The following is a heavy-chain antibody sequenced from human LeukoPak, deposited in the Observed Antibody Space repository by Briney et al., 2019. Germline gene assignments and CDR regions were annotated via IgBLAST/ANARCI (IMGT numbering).Heavy chain of an antibody. CDR1: GGSISSYY. CDR3: ARASTYDIFSSGPFDY. V-gene: IGHV4-59*01. CDR2: IYYSGST. J-gene: IGHJ4*02. D-gene: IGHD3-9*01. Sequence: SETLSLTCTVSGGSISSYYWSWIRQPPGKGLEWIGYIYYSGSTNYNPSLKSRFTISVDTSKNQFSLKLSSVTAADTAVYYCARASTYDIFSSGPFDYWGQGTLVTVSS.